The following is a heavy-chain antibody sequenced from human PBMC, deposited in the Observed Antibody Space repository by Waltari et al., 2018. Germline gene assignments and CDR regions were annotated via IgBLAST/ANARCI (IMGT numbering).Heavy chain of an antibody. D-gene: IGHD6-19*01. CDR3: ARDVSPLAVALYYFDY. CDR1: GYSISSGY. CDR2: ISYDGSNK. J-gene: IGHJ4*02. V-gene: IGHV3-30-3*01. Sequence: QVQLQESGPGLVKPSETLSLTCAVSGYSISSGYYWGWVRQAPGKGLEWVAVISYDGSNKYYADSVKGRFTISRDNSKNTLYLQMNSLRAEDTAVYYCARDVSPLAVALYYFDYWGQGTLVTVSS.